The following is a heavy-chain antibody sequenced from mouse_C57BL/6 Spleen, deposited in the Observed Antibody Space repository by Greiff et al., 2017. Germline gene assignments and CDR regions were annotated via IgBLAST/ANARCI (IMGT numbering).Heavy chain of an antibody. Sequence: EVKLVESGPELVKPGASVKISCKASGYSFTDYNMNWVKQSTGKSLEWIGVINPNYGYTNYNQKFKGKATLTLDQTSSTAYMQLNSLTSEDSAVYYCARRCGNSPFDYWGQGTTLTVSS. D-gene: IGHD1-1*01. CDR1: GYSFTDYN. J-gene: IGHJ2*01. V-gene: IGHV1-39*01. CDR2: INPNYGYT. CDR3: ARRCGNSPFDY.